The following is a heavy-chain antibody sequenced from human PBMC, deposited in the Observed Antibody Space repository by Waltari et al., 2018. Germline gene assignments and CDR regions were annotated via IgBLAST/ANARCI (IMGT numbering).Heavy chain of an antibody. D-gene: IGHD1-26*01. CDR2: ITRNGDTT. CDR1: GLTFSTYA. J-gene: IGHJ4*02. V-gene: IGHV3-64*01. CDR3: ARDKVGSADY. Sequence: EVQLVESGGGLVQPGGSLRLSCAASGLTFSTYAMHWVRQAPGKGLEYVSSITRNGDTTYYANSVTGRFTSSRDNSKNTLYLQMGSLRVDDMAVYYCARDKVGSADYWGQGTLVTVSS.